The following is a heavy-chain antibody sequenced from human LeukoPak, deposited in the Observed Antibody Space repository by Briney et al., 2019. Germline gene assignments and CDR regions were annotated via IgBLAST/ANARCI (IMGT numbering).Heavy chain of an antibody. CDR1: GYTFTSYD. CDR2: MNPNSGNT. V-gene: IGHV1-8*01. J-gene: IGHJ3*02. D-gene: IGHD3-3*01. CDR3: ARVVAIFGEGPAFDI. Sequence: ASVKVSCKASGYTFTSYDINWVRQATGQGLEWMGWMNPNSGNTGYAQKFQGRVTMTRNTSISTAYMELSSLRSEDAAVYYCARVVAIFGEGPAFDIWGQGTMVTVSS.